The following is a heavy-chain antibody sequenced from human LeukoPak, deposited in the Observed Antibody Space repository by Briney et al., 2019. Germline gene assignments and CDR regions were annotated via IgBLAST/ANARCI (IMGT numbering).Heavy chain of an antibody. CDR2: ISGSGGST. J-gene: IGHJ4*02. CDR1: GGSISSSSYY. D-gene: IGHD6-13*01. Sequence: PASETLSLTCTVSGGSISSSSYYWGWIRQPPGKGLEWVSAISGSGGSTYYADSVKGRFTISRDNSKNTLYLQMNSLRAEDTAVYYCAKGSIWVGSSWTGHIDYWGQGTLVTVSS. CDR3: AKGSIWVGSSWTGHIDY. V-gene: IGHV3-23*01.